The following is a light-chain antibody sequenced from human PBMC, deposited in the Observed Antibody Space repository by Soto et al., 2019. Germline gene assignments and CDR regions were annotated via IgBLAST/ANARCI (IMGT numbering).Light chain of an antibody. CDR2: DAS. J-gene: IGKJ4*01. CDR1: QSISNW. Sequence: DIQMTQSPSTFSASVGDRVTITCRASQSISNWLAWYQQKPGKAPKLLIYDASSLESGVPLRFSGSGSGTEFTLTISSLQPDDFATFYCQQYDSYPLSFGGGTNVEI. CDR3: QQYDSYPLS. V-gene: IGKV1-5*01.